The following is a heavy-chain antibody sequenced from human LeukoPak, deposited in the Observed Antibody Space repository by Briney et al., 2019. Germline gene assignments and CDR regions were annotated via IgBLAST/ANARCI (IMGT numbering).Heavy chain of an antibody. CDR3: ATSDTNGITMIVVPMGY. J-gene: IGHJ4*02. D-gene: IGHD3-22*01. CDR2: FDPEDGET. CDR1: GYTLTELS. Sequence: GASVKVSCTVSGYTLTELSMHWVRQAPGKGLEWMGGFDPEDGETIYAQKFQGRVTMTEDTSTDTAYMELSSLRSEDTAVYYCATSDTNGITMIVVPMGYWGQGTLVTVSS. V-gene: IGHV1-24*01.